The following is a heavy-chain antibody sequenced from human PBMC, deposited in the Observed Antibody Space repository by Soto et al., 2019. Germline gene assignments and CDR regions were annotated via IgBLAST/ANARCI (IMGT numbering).Heavy chain of an antibody. D-gene: IGHD1-1*01. CDR2: LIPMLGIA. CDR1: GDSFSRST. CDR3: ASLYDVTSGNCDY. J-gene: IGHJ4*01. V-gene: IGHV1-69*02. Sequence: QVQLVQSGAEVKRPGSSVKVSCKASGDSFSRSTFSWVRQAPGQGLEWMGRLIPMLGIANYAQTFQGRVTITTDKFTSKANIAQSSLRSEDTTIYYCASLYDVTSGNCDYRRQRTLNTVSS.